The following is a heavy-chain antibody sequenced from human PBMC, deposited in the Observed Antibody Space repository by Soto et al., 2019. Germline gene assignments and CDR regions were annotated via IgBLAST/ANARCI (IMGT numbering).Heavy chain of an antibody. V-gene: IGHV4-39*01. CDR2: IYYSGST. CDR3: ASQYYGMDV. CDR1: GGSISSSSYY. Sequence: QLQLQESGPGLVKPSETLSLTCTVSGGSISSSSYYWAWIRQPPGKGLEWIGNIYYSGSTYYNPSVKSRVTISVDTSKNQFSLKLSSVTAADTAVYYCASQYYGMDVWGQGTTVTVSS. J-gene: IGHJ6*02.